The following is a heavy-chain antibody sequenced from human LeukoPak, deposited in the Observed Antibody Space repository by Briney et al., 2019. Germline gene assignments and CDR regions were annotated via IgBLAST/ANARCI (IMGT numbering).Heavy chain of an antibody. CDR2: ISGSGGST. Sequence: GGSLRLSCAASGFTFSSYAMSWVRQAPGKGLEWVSAISGSGGSTYYADSVKGRFTISRDNSKNTLYLQMNSLRAEDTAVYHCANHVGLTGITITYWGQGTLVTVSS. CDR3: ANHVGLTGITITY. V-gene: IGHV3-23*01. CDR1: GFTFSSYA. J-gene: IGHJ4*02. D-gene: IGHD3-10*01.